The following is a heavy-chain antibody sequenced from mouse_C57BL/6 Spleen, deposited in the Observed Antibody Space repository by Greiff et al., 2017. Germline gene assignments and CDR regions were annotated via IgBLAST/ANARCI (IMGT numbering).Heavy chain of an antibody. J-gene: IGHJ2*01. CDR3: AREEAH. V-gene: IGHV1-82*01. CDR1: GYAFSSSW. Sequence: VQLQQSGPELVKPGASVKISCKASGYAFSSSWMNWVKQRPGTGLEWIGRIYPGDGDTNYNGKFKGKATLTADKPSSTAYMQLSSLTSEDSAVYFCAREEAHWGQGTTLTVSS. D-gene: IGHD3-2*02. CDR2: IYPGDGDT.